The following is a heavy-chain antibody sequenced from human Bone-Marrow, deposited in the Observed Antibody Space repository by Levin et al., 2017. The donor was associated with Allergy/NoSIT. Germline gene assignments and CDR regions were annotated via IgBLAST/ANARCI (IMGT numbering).Heavy chain of an antibody. V-gene: IGHV1-24*01. CDR1: GYTLTELS. CDR2: FDPEDGET. J-gene: IGHJ5*02. D-gene: IGHD3-9*01. Sequence: GESLKISCKVSGYTLTELSMHWVRQAPGKGLEWMGGFDPEDGETIYAQKFQGRVTMTEDTSTDTAYMELSSLRSEDTAVYYCATVIGTPQHYDIRFGAWGQGTLVTVSS. CDR3: ATVIGTPQHYDIRFGA.